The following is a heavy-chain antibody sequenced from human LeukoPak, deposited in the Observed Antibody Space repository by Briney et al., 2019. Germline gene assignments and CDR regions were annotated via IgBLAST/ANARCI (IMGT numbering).Heavy chain of an antibody. CDR1: GFTFSNYA. J-gene: IGHJ6*02. CDR2: ISGSGGST. Sequence: QPGGSLRLSCAASGFTFSNYAMSWVRQAPGKGLEWVSTISGSGGSTYYADSVKGRFTISRDNSKNTLYLQMNSLRAEDTAVYYCAKVEKYCSGGSCYEYHYGMDVWGQGTTVTVSS. D-gene: IGHD2-15*01. V-gene: IGHV3-23*01. CDR3: AKVEKYCSGGSCYEYHYGMDV.